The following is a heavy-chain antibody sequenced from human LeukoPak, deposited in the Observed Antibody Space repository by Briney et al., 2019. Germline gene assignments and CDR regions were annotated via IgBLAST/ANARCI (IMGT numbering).Heavy chain of an antibody. V-gene: IGHV4-39*07. J-gene: IGHJ4*02. CDR1: GGSISSSSYY. CDR3: ARSRQQLVLGGFDY. CDR2: IYYSGST. Sequence: PSETLSLTCTVSGGSISSSSYYWGWIRQPPGKGLEWIGSIYYSGSTYYNPSLKSRVTISVDTSKNQFSLKLSSVTAADPAVYYCARSRQQLVLGGFDYWGQGTLVTVSS. D-gene: IGHD6-13*01.